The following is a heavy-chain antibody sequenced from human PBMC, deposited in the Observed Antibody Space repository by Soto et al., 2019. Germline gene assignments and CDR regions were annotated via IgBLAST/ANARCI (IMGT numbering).Heavy chain of an antibody. V-gene: IGHV4-34*01. CDR1: GGSFSGYY. J-gene: IGHJ3*02. Sequence: SETLSLTCAVYGGSFSGYYWSWIRQPPGRGLEWIGEINHSGSTNYNPSLKSRVTISVDTSKNQFSLKLSSVTAADTAVYYCARADGGDSGSWDAFDIWGQGTMLTVSS. CDR3: ARADGGDSGSWDAFDI. CDR2: INHSGST. D-gene: IGHD1-26*01.